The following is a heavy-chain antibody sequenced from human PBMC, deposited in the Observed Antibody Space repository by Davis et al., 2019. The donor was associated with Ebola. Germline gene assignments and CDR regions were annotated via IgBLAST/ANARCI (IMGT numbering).Heavy chain of an antibody. V-gene: IGHV3-74*01. D-gene: IGHD1-14*01. Sequence: GESLKISCVDSEFSFSSYWFHWVRQAPGKGLEWVSRIVTDGSITDYADSVRGRFTISRDNAKNTLFLQLNSLRADDTAVYYCARDVAGRAGYWGQGTLVTVSS. CDR1: EFSFSSYW. CDR2: IVTDGSIT. J-gene: IGHJ4*02. CDR3: ARDVAGRAGY.